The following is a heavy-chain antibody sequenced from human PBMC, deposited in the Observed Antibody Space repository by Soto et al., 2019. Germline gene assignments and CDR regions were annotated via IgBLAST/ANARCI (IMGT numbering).Heavy chain of an antibody. CDR2: IRSNANGGTT. V-gene: IGHV3-15*07. CDR3: TTDPPYRIDY. J-gene: IGHJ4*02. D-gene: IGHD2-21*01. CDR1: GFTFSNAW. Sequence: EVQLVESGGGFVKTGGSLRLSCAASGFTFSNAWMNWVRQAPGKGLEWVGRIRSNANGGTTDYAAPVKGRFTISRDDSENTLYLQMNSLKTEDTGLYYCTTDPPYRIDYWGQGTLVTVSS.